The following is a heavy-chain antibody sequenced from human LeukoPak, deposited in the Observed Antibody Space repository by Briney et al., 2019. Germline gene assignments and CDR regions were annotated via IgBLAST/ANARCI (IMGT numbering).Heavy chain of an antibody. D-gene: IGHD3-3*01. J-gene: IGHJ5*02. CDR1: GFTFSSYA. CDR3: AKVLYPHYDFPFDP. CDR2: ISWNSGSI. V-gene: IGHV3-9*01. Sequence: PGGSLRLSCAASGFTFSSYAMHWVRQAPGKGLEWVSGISWNSGSIGYADSVKGRFTISRDNAKNSLYLQMNSLRAEDTALYYRAKVLYPHYDFPFDPWGQGTLVTVSS.